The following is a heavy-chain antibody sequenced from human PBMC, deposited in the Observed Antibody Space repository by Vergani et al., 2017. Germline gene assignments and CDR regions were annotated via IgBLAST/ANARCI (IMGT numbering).Heavy chain of an antibody. V-gene: IGHV5-10-1*01. D-gene: IGHD3-22*01. J-gene: IGHJ4*02. CDR1: GYSFTSYW. Sequence: EVQLVQSGAEVKKPGESLRIYCKGSGYSFTSYWISWVRQMPGKGLVWMGRIDPSDSYTNYSPSFQGHVTISADKSISTAYLQWSSLKASDTAMYYCARLGYDSSGYYLRIDYWGQGTLVTVSS. CDR3: ARLGYDSSGYYLRIDY. CDR2: IDPSDSYT.